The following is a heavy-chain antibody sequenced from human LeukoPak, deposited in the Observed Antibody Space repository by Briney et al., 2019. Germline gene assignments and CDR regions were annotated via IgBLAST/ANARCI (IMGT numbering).Heavy chain of an antibody. CDR2: VNTDGTSS. J-gene: IGHJ3*02. V-gene: IGHV3-74*01. Sequence: GGSLRLSCAASGFTFSSHGMHWVRQARGKGLVWVAHVNTDGTSSSYVDSVKGRFTISRDNAKNTLYLQMNSLRAEDTAVYYCARDSPNYSKGAIDIWGQGTMVTVSS. CDR1: GFTFSSHG. CDR3: ARDSPNYSKGAIDI. D-gene: IGHD1-7*01.